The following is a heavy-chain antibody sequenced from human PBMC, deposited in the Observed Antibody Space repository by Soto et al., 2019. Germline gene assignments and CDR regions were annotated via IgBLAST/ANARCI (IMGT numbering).Heavy chain of an antibody. CDR3: AHIVVAGLGYYFDY. CDR2: IYWDDDK. CDR1: GFSLSSTRMA. J-gene: IGHJ4*02. D-gene: IGHD6-19*01. Sequence: QITLKESGPTLVKPTQTLTLTCTFSGFSLSSTRMAVGWIRQPPGKALEWLALIYWDDDKRYSPFLKSRLTITTDTSKKQVVLTMSNMYPVDTARYYCAHIVVAGLGYYFDYWGQGTLVTVSS. V-gene: IGHV2-5*02.